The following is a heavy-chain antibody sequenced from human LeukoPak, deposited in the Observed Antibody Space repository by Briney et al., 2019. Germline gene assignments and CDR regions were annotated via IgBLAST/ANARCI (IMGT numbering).Heavy chain of an antibody. CDR2: INHSGST. Sequence: SETLSLTCAVYGGSFSGYYWSWIRQPPGKGLEWIGEINHSGSTNYNPSLKSRVTISVDTSKNQFSLKLSSVTAADTAVYYCARRLVGATMPFDYWGQGTLVTVSS. V-gene: IGHV4-34*01. CDR1: GGSFSGYY. CDR3: ARRLVGATMPFDY. J-gene: IGHJ4*02. D-gene: IGHD1-26*01.